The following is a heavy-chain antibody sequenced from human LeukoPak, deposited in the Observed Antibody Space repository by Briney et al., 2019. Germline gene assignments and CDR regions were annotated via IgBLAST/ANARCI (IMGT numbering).Heavy chain of an antibody. J-gene: IGHJ4*02. CDR2: IYYSGST. D-gene: IGHD1-26*01. V-gene: IGHV4-59*01. CDR1: GGSISSYY. CDR3: ARGLRGSYYNY. Sequence: PSETLSLTCTVSGGSISSYYWTWIRQPPGKGLEWIGYIYYSGSTNYNPSLKSRVTISVDTSKNQFSLKLSSVTAADTAVYYCARGLRGSYYNYWGQGTLVTVSS.